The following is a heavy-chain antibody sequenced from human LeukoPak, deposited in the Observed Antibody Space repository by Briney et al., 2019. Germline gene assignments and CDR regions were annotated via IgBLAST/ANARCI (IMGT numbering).Heavy chain of an antibody. V-gene: IGHV4-30-2*01. Sequence: RTSETLSLTCTVSGGSISSGGYYWSWIRQPPGKGLEWIGYIYHSGSTYYNPSLKSRVTISVDRSKNQFSLKLSSVTAADTAVYYCARVRPGIVGAEDYFDYWGQGTLVTVSS. CDR2: IYHSGST. CDR3: ARVRPGIVGAEDYFDY. D-gene: IGHD1-26*01. CDR1: GGSISSGGYY. J-gene: IGHJ4*02.